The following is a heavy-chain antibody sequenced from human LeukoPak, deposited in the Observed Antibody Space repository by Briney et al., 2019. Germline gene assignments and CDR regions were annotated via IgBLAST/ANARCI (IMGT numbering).Heavy chain of an antibody. Sequence: SETLSLTCTVSGGSISSYYWSWIRQPPGKGLEWIGYIYYSGSTNYNPSLKSRVTISVDTSKNQFSLKLSSVTAADTAVYYCARGYYDSSGYPIPIDAFDIWGQGTMVTVSS. CDR2: IYYSGST. V-gene: IGHV4-59*01. CDR3: ARGYYDSSGYPIPIDAFDI. CDR1: GGSISSYY. J-gene: IGHJ3*02. D-gene: IGHD3-22*01.